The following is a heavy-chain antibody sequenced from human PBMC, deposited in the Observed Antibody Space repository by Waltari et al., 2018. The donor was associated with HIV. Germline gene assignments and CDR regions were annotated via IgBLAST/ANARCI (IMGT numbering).Heavy chain of an antibody. D-gene: IGHD5-12*01. V-gene: IGHV1-2*02. CDR3: ARGAKKWLQISVTLPFDS. J-gene: IGHJ4*02. Sequence: RLEQSGAELRKPAASVKVYCKASGYSFTAYNLHWVRQAPGQGPEWMGWINPNSGGTNYAQNFQGRITLTRDTSINTAFMDLSRLKSDDTGVYYCARGAKKWLQISVTLPFDSWGQGTLVTVSS. CDR2: INPNSGGT. CDR1: GYSFTAYN.